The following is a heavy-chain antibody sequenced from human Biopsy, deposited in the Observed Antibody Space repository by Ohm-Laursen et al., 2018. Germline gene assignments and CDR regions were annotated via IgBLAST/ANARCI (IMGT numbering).Heavy chain of an antibody. CDR2: ISHTGYT. V-gene: IGHV4-59*08. D-gene: IGHD4-23*01. CDR1: GGFISTYY. Sequence: SETLSLTCTVSGGFISTYYWNWIRQPPGKGLEWIGHISHTGYTSYKSSLKSRVTISLDTSRKHFSLRLTSLAAADTAVYYCARGSNEYGGLYFPHWGQGTLVTVSS. CDR3: ARGSNEYGGLYFPH. J-gene: IGHJ1*01.